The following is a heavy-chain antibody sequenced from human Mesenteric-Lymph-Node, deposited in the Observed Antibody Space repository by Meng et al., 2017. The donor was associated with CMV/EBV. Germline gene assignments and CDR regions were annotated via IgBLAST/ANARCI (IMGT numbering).Heavy chain of an antibody. J-gene: IGHJ3*02. CDR2: IYSGGST. D-gene: IGHD1-26*01. CDR3: ARGGSLDAFDI. Sequence: GESLKISCAASRFTFSSYWMSWVRQVPGKGLEWVSVIYSGGSTYYADSVKGRFTISRDNSKNTLYLQMNSLRAEDTAVYYCARGGSLDAFDIWGQGTMVTVSS. CDR1: RFTFSSYW. V-gene: IGHV3-53*01.